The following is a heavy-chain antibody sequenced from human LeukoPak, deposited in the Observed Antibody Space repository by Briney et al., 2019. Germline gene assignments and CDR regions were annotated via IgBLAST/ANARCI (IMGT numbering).Heavy chain of an antibody. J-gene: IGHJ3*02. Sequence: SETLSLTCTVSGGSISSSGYYWDWIRQPPGKGLEWIGNIYYGGSTYYNPSLKSRVTISVDTSKNQFFLKLSSVTAADTAVYYCAREEWQWLVHAFDIWGQGTMVTVSS. D-gene: IGHD6-19*01. V-gene: IGHV4-39*07. CDR1: GGSISSSGYY. CDR2: IYYGGST. CDR3: AREEWQWLVHAFDI.